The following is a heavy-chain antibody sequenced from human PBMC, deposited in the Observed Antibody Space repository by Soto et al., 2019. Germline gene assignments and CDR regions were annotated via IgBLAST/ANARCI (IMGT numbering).Heavy chain of an antibody. Sequence: QVQLQESGPGLVKPSETLSLTCTVSGASVSTSSYYWSWIRQPPGKGLEWIGYIYYAGNTRYNSSLKGRVTISVDTSKDLFSLKLSSVTASDTAVYFCARGRGSGWRVESWGQGTLVTVAS. J-gene: IGHJ4*02. CDR3: ARGRGSGWRVES. CDR1: GASVSTSSYY. CDR2: IYYAGNT. V-gene: IGHV4-61*03. D-gene: IGHD6-19*01.